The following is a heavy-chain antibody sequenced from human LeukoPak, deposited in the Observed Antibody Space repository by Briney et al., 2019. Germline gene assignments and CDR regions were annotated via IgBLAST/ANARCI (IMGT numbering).Heavy chain of an antibody. CDR2: ISYSGST. V-gene: IGHV4-31*03. Sequence: TLSLTCTVSGGSISSAVYYWNWIRQHPGKGLEWIGYISYSGSTNYSPSLKSRVTISRDTSKNQFSLKLSSVTAADTAVYYCARESYSGYDLFFDSWGQGTQVTVSS. CDR3: ARESYSGYDLFFDS. D-gene: IGHD5-12*01. CDR1: GGSISSAVYY. J-gene: IGHJ4*02.